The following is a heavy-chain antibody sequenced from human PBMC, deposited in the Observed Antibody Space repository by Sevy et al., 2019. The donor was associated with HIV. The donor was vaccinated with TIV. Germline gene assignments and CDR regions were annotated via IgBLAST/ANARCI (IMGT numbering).Heavy chain of an antibody. D-gene: IGHD4-17*01. CDR2: ISGGGTYI. J-gene: IGHJ3*02. CDR1: EFTFSSYS. CDR3: VRGTHDYGDYDRDAFDI. Sequence: GGSLRLSCATSEFTFSSYSMNWVRQAPGNGLEWVSSISGGGTYIYYADSVKGRFTISRDNAKNSLSLPMNSLRAEDTAVYYCVRGTHDYGDYDRDAFDIWGQGTMVTVSS. V-gene: IGHV3-21*01.